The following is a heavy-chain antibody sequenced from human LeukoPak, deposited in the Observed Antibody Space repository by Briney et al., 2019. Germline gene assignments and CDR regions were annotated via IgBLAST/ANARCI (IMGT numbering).Heavy chain of an antibody. CDR2: SFSGANT. J-gene: IGHJ5*02. CDR3: ARQAYYGSGSYHNVRFDP. Sequence: GGSLRLSCAASGFTFSDSAMSWVRQAPGKGLEWVSLSFSGANTYYADSVKGRFTISRDNSKDTLYLLMNSLRAEDTAIYYCARQAYYGSGSYHNVRFDPWGQGTLVTVSS. V-gene: IGHV3-23*01. CDR1: GFTFSDSA. D-gene: IGHD3-10*01.